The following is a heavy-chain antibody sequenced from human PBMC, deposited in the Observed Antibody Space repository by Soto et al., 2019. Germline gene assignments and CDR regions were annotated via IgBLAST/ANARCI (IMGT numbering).Heavy chain of an antibody. Sequence: SETLSLTCTVSGVSLGGYYWSWIRQPPGKGLEWIGYIYYSGSTNYNPSLKSRVTISVDTSTNQFSLKLSSVTAADTAMYYCARHFSVDFFDYWGQGALVTSPQ. V-gene: IGHV4-59*01. CDR3: ARHFSVDFFDY. J-gene: IGHJ4*02. CDR2: IYYSGST. CDR1: GVSLGGYY.